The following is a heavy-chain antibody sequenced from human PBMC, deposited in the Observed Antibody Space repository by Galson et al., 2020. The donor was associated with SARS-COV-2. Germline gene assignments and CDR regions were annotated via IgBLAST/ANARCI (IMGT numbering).Heavy chain of an antibody. D-gene: IGHD2-15*01. CDR3: ARVGSGHCTGGGCSTFEY. Sequence: TGGSLRLSCAASGFTFSGYSMNWVRHVPGKGLEWVSSISVGSSHIYYVDSVKGRFTISRDNAKNSLYLQMNSLRAEDTAVYYCARVGSGHCTGGGCSTFEYWGQGALVTVSS. CDR1: GFTFSGYS. CDR2: ISVGSSHI. V-gene: IGHV3-21*01. J-gene: IGHJ4*02.